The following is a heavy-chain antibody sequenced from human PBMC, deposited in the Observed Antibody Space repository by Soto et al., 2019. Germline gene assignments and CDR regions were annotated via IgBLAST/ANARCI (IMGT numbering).Heavy chain of an antibody. CDR2: IIPIFGTA. CDR1: GGTVSSYA. CDR3: AIPTDYYDSSGPSVYYYGMDV. Sequence: SVKVTCKASGGTVSSYAISWVRQATGQGLEWMGGIIPIFGTANYAQKFQGRVTITADKSTSTAYMELSSLRSEDTAVYYCAIPTDYYDSSGPSVYYYGMDVWGQGTTVTVSS. D-gene: IGHD3-22*01. J-gene: IGHJ6*02. V-gene: IGHV1-69*06.